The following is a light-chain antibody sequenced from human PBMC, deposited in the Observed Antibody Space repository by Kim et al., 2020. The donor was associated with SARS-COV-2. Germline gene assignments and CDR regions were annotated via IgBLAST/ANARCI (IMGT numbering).Light chain of an antibody. V-gene: IGLV3-21*04. CDR2: YNT. Sequence: SYELTQPPSVSVAPGKTARITCGGNDIGTKSVHWYQARLGQAPVLVIYYNTDRPSGSPERDSGSNSGNTATLTISGVEAGDEADYYCQVWDRSSDYVYFGGGTQLTVL. J-gene: IGLJ2*01. CDR1: DIGTKS. CDR3: QVWDRSSDYVY.